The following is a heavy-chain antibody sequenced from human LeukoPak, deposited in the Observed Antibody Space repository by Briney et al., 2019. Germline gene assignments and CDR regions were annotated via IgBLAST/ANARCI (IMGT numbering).Heavy chain of an antibody. CDR2: MNPNSGNT. J-gene: IGHJ4*02. Sequence: GASVKVSCKASGYTFTSYDINWVRPATGQGLEWMGWMNPNSGNTGYAQKFQGRVTMTRNTSISTAYMELSSLRSEDTAVYYCARGRGYSYGFDYWGQGTLVTVSS. CDR1: GYTFTSYD. CDR3: ARGRGYSYGFDY. V-gene: IGHV1-8*01. D-gene: IGHD5-18*01.